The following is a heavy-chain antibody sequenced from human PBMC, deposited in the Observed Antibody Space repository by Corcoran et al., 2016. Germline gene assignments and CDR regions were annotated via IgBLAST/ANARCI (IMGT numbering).Heavy chain of an antibody. J-gene: IGHJ6*02. Sequence: EVQLVESGGGLVQPGGSLKLSCAASGFTFSGSAMHWVRQASGKGLEWVGRIRSKANSYATAYAASVKGRFTISRDDSKNTAYLQMNSLKSEDTAVYYCTSAEMATNGPGRNYYYYGMDVWGQGTTVTVSS. D-gene: IGHD5-12*01. CDR1: GFTFSGSA. V-gene: IGHV3-73*02. CDR2: IRSKANSYAT. CDR3: TSAEMATNGPGRNYYYYGMDV.